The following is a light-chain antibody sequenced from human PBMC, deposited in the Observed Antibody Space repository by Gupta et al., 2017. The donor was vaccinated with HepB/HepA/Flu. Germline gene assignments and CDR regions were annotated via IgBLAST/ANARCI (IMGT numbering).Light chain of an antibody. CDR3: MQALQTPLT. CDR2: LGS. CDR1: QSLLYSNGYNY. Sequence: IVMTHSPLSLPVTPGEPASISCRSSQSLLYSNGYNYLDWYLQKPGQSPQLLIYLGSNRASGVPDRFSGSGSGTDFTLKISRVEAEDVGVYYCMQALQTPLTFGGGTKVEIK. J-gene: IGKJ4*01. V-gene: IGKV2-28*01.